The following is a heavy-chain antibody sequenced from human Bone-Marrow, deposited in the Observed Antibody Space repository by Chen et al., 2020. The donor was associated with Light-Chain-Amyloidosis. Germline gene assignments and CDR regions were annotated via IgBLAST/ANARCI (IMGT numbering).Heavy chain of an antibody. D-gene: IGHD4-17*01. V-gene: IGHV4-59*08. Sequence: QVQLQESGPGLVKPSETLSLTCTVSGGSISSYYWSWIRQPPGKGLEWIGYVYYSGTTNYNPSLMGRVTVSLDTSKNHFSLIRSSVTAADTAVYYCARLYTVTTGNWFDPWGQGILVTVAS. J-gene: IGHJ5*02. CDR3: ARLYTVTTGNWFDP. CDR2: VYYSGTT. CDR1: GGSISSYY.